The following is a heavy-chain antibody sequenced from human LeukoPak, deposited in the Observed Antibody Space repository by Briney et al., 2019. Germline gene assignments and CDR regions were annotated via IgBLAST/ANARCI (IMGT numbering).Heavy chain of an antibody. CDR3: AKSSHSYGNDALDI. D-gene: IGHD5-18*01. CDR2: IRGGGGVK. Sequence: QPGGSLRLSCAASGFIFDDYAMHWVRQAPGKGLEYVSVIRGGGGVKYYAASVKGRFTISRDNSKNKLYLQMNSLRAQDTAVYYCAKSSHSYGNDALDIWGQGTMVTVSS. J-gene: IGHJ3*02. CDR1: GFIFDDYA. V-gene: IGHV3-23*01.